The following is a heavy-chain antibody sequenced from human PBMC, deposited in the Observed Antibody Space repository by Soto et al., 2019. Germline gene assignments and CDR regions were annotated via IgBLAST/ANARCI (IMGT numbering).Heavy chain of an antibody. Sequence: PSETLSLTCTVSGGSISSSSYYWGWIRQPPGKGLEWIGSIYYSGSTYYNPSLKSRVTISVDTSKNQFSLKLSSVTAADTAVYYCARVGRGIVVVVAATGWVFLDYWGQGTLVTVSS. CDR2: IYYSGST. D-gene: IGHD2-15*01. J-gene: IGHJ4*02. V-gene: IGHV4-39*01. CDR1: GGSISSSSYY. CDR3: ARVGRGIVVVVAATGWVFLDY.